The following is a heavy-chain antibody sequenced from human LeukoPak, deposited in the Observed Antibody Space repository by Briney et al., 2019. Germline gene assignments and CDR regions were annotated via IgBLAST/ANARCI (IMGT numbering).Heavy chain of an antibody. Sequence: PGGSLRLSCAASGFTFSSYGMHWVRQAPGKGLEWVAVISYDGSNKYYADSVKGRFTISRDNSKNTLYLQMNSLRAEDTAVYYCARESQWLANLFDYWGQGTLVTVSS. CDR1: GFTFSSYG. CDR3: ARESQWLANLFDY. D-gene: IGHD6-19*01. CDR2: ISYDGSNK. J-gene: IGHJ4*02. V-gene: IGHV3-30*03.